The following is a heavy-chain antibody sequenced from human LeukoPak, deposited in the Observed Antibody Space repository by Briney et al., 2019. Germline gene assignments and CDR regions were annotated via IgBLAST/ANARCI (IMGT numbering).Heavy chain of an antibody. Sequence: GGSLRLSCAVSGFTFSSYSMSWVRQAPGKGLEWISYISSTGSTVYYADSVEGRFTTSRDNAKNTVFLQMSSLRAEDTALYYCARKSASGNYPLDYWGQGTLVTVSS. CDR1: GFTFSSYS. D-gene: IGHD3-10*01. V-gene: IGHV3-48*01. J-gene: IGHJ4*02. CDR2: ISSTGSTV. CDR3: ARKSASGNYPLDY.